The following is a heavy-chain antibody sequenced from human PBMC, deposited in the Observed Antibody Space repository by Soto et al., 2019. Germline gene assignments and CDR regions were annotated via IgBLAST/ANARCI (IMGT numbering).Heavy chain of an antibody. D-gene: IGHD1-7*01. J-gene: IGHJ5*02. Sequence: SVKVSCKASGGTFSSYAISWVRQAPGQGLEWMGGIIPIFGTANYAQKFQGRVTITADKSTNTAYMELSSLRSEDTAVYCCARRALELSNWFDPWGQGTMVTVSS. V-gene: IGHV1-69*06. CDR2: IIPIFGTA. CDR1: GGTFSSYA. CDR3: ARRALELSNWFDP.